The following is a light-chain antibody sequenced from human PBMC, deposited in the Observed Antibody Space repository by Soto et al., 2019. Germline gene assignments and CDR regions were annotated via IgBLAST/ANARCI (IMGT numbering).Light chain of an antibody. CDR3: QQYGDWPLT. Sequence: EIVVTQSPATLSVSPGERATLSCRASQSVGNNFAWYQQKLGQAPRLLIFATSTRATGVPARFSGSGSGTEFTLTISSLQSEDFAVYYCQQYGDWPLTFGGGAKVEIK. J-gene: IGKJ4*01. CDR2: ATS. CDR1: QSVGNN. V-gene: IGKV3-15*01.